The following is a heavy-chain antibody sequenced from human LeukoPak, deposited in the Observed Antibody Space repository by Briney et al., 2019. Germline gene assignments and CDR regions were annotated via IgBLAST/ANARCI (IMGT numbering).Heavy chain of an antibody. V-gene: IGHV1-3*03. J-gene: IGHJ6*03. Sequence: ASVKVSCKASGYTFTSYAMHWVRQAPGQRLEWMGWINAGNGNTKYSQEFQGRVTITRDTSASTAYMELSSLRSEDMAVYYCARGPSIAVAGRYYYYYYMDVWGKGTTVTVSS. CDR2: INAGNGNT. CDR3: ARGPSIAVAGRYYYYYYMDV. D-gene: IGHD6-19*01. CDR1: GYTFTSYA.